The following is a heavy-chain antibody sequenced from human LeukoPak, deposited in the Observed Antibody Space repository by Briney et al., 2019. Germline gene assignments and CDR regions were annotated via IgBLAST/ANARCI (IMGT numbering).Heavy chain of an antibody. CDR1: GFTFSSSW. CDR2: IKPDGSEK. J-gene: IGHJ4*02. D-gene: IGHD2-21*02. CDR3: ARYGLTAALDF. V-gene: IGHV3-7*01. Sequence: PGGSLRLSCAASGFTFSSSWMSWLRQAPGKGLEWVANIKPDGSEKFHVDSVKGRFTISRDNSKSSLSLQMNSLRAEDTAVYYCARYGLTAALDFWGQGTLVTVSS.